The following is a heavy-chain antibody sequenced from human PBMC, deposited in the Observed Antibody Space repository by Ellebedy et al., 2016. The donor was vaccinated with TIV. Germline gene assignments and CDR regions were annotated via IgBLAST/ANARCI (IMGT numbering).Heavy chain of an antibody. J-gene: IGHJ4*02. CDR1: GYTLTELS. V-gene: IGHV1-24*01. CDR2: FDPEDGET. D-gene: IGHD3-10*01. CDR3: ATWYYYGSGSYVD. Sequence: ASVKVSXXVSGYTLTELSMHWVRQAPGKGLEWMGGFDPEDGETIYAQKFQGRVTMTEDTSTDTAYMELSSLRSEDTAVYYCATWYYYGSGSYVDWGQGTLVTVSS.